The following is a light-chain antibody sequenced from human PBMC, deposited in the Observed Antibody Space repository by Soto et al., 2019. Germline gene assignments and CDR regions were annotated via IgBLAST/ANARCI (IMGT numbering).Light chain of an antibody. J-gene: IGLJ1*01. CDR2: GVS. V-gene: IGLV2-14*01. CDR3: SSYTDSSTL. Sequence: QSALTQPASVSGSPGQSITISCTGTSSDVGSYNYVSWYQQHPGKAPKLMIYGVSDRPSGISSRFSGSKSGNTASLTISGHQTEDEAYYYCSSYTDSSTLFGTGTKVTVL. CDR1: SSDVGSYNY.